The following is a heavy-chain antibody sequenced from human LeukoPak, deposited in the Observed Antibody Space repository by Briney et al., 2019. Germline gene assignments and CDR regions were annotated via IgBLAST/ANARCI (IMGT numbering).Heavy chain of an antibody. CDR2: IVPSGST. Sequence: SETLSLTCTVSGASIRNYYWSWIRQPAGKGLEWIGRIVPSGSTNYNPSLKSRVTMSVDTSKNQFSLKLNSVTAADTAVCYCAKEGAAPGPDFDYWGQGTLVIVSS. J-gene: IGHJ4*02. D-gene: IGHD6-13*01. CDR3: AKEGAAPGPDFDY. V-gene: IGHV4-4*07. CDR1: GASIRNYY.